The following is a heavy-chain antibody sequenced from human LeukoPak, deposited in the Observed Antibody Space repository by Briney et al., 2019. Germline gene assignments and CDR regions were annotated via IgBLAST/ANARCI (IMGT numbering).Heavy chain of an antibody. CDR1: GFSFSRYA. CDR2: ISAGGGST. D-gene: IGHD3-22*01. Sequence: PGGSLRLSCAASGFSFSRYAMNWVRQAPGKGLEWVSTISAGGGSTYYADSVKGRFTISRDNSKNTLYLQMNSLRAEDTAVYYCAKDPYYYDSSGLIVDYWGQGTLVTVSS. CDR3: AKDPYYYDSSGLIVDY. J-gene: IGHJ4*02. V-gene: IGHV3-23*01.